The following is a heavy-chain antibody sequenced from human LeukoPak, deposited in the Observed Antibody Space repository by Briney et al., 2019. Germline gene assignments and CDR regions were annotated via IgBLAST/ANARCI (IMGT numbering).Heavy chain of an antibody. CDR2: IYSGGST. D-gene: IGHD3-22*01. CDR3: ARGGYYDSSGSVDY. J-gene: IGHJ4*02. V-gene: IGHV3-53*01. Sequence: GGSLRLSCAASGFTVSSNYMSWVRQAPGKGLEWVSVIYSGGSTYYADSVKGRFTISRDNSKNTLYLQMNSLRAEDTAVYYCARGGYYDSSGSVDYWGQGTLVTVSS. CDR1: GFTVSSNY.